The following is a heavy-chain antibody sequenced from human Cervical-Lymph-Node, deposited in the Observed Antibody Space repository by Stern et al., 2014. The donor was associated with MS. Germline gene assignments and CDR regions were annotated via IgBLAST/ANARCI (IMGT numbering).Heavy chain of an antibody. D-gene: IGHD1-26*01. CDR1: GDSVSSEDYY. J-gene: IGHJ6*02. V-gene: IGHV4-61*08. CDR3: ARSGYYGIDV. CDR2: IYYRGRP. Sequence: QVQLQESGPGLVRPSETLSLTCTASGDSVSSEDYYWSWIRQSPGKDLEWIGYIYYRGRPNYNPSLKSRLTISIDPSKNQFPRKLISVTAADTAVYYCARSGYYGIDVWGQGTTVIVSS.